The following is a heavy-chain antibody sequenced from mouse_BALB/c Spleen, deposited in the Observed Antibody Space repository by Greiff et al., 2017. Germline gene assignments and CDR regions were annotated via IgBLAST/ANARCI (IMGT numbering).Heavy chain of an antibody. D-gene: IGHD4-1*02. CDR3: ASPQLGPRDFDV. V-gene: IGHV3-2*02. CDR1: GYSINSDYA. Sequence: EVKLQESGPGLVKPSQSLSLTCTVTGYSINSDYAWNWIRQFPGNKLEWMGYISYSGSTSYNPSLKSRISITRDTSKNQFFLQLNSVTTEDTATYYCASPQLGPRDFDVWGAGTTVTVSS. J-gene: IGHJ1*01. CDR2: ISYSGST.